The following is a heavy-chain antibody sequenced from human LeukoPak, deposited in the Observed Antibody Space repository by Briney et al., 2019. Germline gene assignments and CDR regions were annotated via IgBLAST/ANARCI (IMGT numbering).Heavy chain of an antibody. V-gene: IGHV4-34*01. Sequence: PSETLSLTCAVYGGSFSGYYWSWIRQPPGKWLEWIGEINHSGSTNYNPSLKSRVTISVDTSKNQFSLKLSSVTAADTAVYYCARAPHRDYGSGSYYNDFDYRGQGTLVTVSS. CDR3: ARAPHRDYGSGSYYNDFDY. J-gene: IGHJ4*02. CDR2: INHSGST. CDR1: GGSFSGYY. D-gene: IGHD3-10*01.